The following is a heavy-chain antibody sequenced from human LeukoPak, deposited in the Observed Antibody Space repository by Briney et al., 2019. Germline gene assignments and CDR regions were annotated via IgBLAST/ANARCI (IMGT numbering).Heavy chain of an antibody. Sequence: GGSLRLSCAASGFIFRNCWMSWVRQAPGKGLEWVATIKADGSEIYYVDSVKGRFTISRDNADNSLYLQMHSLRADDTAIYYCAGVPGSSWTFDYWGQGTLVTVSS. J-gene: IGHJ4*02. CDR1: GFIFRNCW. CDR3: AGVPGSSWTFDY. D-gene: IGHD6-13*01. CDR2: IKADGSEI. V-gene: IGHV3-7*03.